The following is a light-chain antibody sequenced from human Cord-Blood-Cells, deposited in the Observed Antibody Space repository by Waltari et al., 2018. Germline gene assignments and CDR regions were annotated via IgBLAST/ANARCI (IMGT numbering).Light chain of an antibody. CDR2: DAS. V-gene: IGKV3-11*01. CDR1: QSVSSY. J-gene: IGKJ5*01. Sequence: EFVLTQSQATLAWSPGERATLSCRASQSVSSYLAWYPQKPGQSPRLLIYDASNRATGIPARFSGSGSGTDFTLTISSLVPEDFVVYYCQLRSNWPPITFGQGTRLEIK. CDR3: QLRSNWPPIT.